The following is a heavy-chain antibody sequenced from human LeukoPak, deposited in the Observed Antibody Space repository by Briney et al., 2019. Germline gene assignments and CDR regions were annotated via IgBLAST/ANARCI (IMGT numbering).Heavy chain of an antibody. CDR2: INHSGST. CDR1: GGSFSGYY. J-gene: IGHJ4*02. Sequence: PSETLSHTCAVYGGSFSGYYWSWIRQPPGKGLEWIGEINHSGSTNYNPSLKSRVTMSLDTSKNQFSLKLTSVTAADTAVYYCARDLMYSSTWETFNWGQGTLVTVSS. CDR3: ARDLMYSSTWETFN. D-gene: IGHD6-13*01. V-gene: IGHV4-34*01.